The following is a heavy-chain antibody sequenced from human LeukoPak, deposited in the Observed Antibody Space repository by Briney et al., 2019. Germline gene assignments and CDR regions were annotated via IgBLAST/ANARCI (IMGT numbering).Heavy chain of an antibody. Sequence: HAGGSLRLSCAASGFTFSSYAMSWVRQAPGKGLEWVSGFSGSGSNTYYADSVKGRFTISRDNSKNTLYLQMNSLRAEDTAVYYCAKSIMTPDSYWGQGTLVTVSS. CDR1: GFTFSSYA. CDR2: FSGSGSNT. CDR3: AKSIMTPDSY. V-gene: IGHV3-23*01. J-gene: IGHJ4*02. D-gene: IGHD2-8*01.